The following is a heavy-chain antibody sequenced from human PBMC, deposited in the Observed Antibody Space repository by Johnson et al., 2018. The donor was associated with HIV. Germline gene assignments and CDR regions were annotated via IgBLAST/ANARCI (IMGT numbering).Heavy chain of an antibody. CDR3: AREAGAFDI. CDR2: IYSGGRT. Sequence: VQLVESGGGLIQPGGSLRLSCAASGFTVSSNYMSWVRQAPGKGLAWVSLIYSGGRTYYADSVKGRFTISRDNSKNTLYLQMNTLRAEDTAVDYCAREAGAFDIWGQGTTVTVSP. CDR1: GFTVSSNY. J-gene: IGHJ3*02. V-gene: IGHV3-53*01.